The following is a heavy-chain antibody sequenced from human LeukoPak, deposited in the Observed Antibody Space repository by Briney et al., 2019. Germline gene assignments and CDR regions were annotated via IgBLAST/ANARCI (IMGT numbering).Heavy chain of an antibody. Sequence: ASVKVSCKASGYTFTSYGISWVRQAPGQGLEWMGWISAYNGNTNYAQKLQGRVTMTTDTSTSTAYMELRSLRSDDTAVYYCARALQGPIVGATTHAFDIWGQGTMVTVSS. CDR2: ISAYNGNT. D-gene: IGHD1-26*01. CDR1: GYTFTSYG. V-gene: IGHV1-18*01. J-gene: IGHJ3*02. CDR3: ARALQGPIVGATTHAFDI.